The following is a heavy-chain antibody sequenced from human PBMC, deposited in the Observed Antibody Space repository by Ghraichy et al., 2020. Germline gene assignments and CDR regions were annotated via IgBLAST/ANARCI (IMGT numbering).Heavy chain of an antibody. D-gene: IGHD1-26*01. V-gene: IGHV3-48*02. CDR3: ARDWAWAFDY. CDR2: ISPRSGTT. J-gene: IGHJ4*02. Sequence: GGSLRLSCVVSGFYFTSYSLNWVRQAPGKGLEWISFISPRSGTTFYADSVKGRFTISSDNAKNSLYLQMNSLRDEDTAIYYCARDWAWAFDYWGQGILVTVSS. CDR1: GFYFTSYS.